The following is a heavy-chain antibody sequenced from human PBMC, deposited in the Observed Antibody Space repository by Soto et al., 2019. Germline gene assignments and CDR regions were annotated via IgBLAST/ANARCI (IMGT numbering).Heavy chain of an antibody. CDR2: ISSSGSTI. V-gene: IGHV3-11*01. CDR3: ARDSSSWFRQKYYFDY. CDR1: GFTFSDYY. J-gene: IGHJ4*02. D-gene: IGHD6-6*01. Sequence: GGSLRLSCAASGFTFSDYYMSWIRQAPGKGLEWVPYISSSGSTIYYADSVKGRFTISRDNAKNSLYLQMNSLRAEDTAVYYCARDSSSWFRQKYYFDYWGQGTLVTVSS.